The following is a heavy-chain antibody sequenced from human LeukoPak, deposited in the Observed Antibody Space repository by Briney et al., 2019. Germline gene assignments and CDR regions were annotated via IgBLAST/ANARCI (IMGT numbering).Heavy chain of an antibody. CDR3: ARDPGRSSSWYRFDP. Sequence: GGSWRLSGPASGFPFSSYSMNWVGQAPGKGLEWWAVISYDGSNKYYADSVKGRFTISRDNSKNTLYLQMNSLRAEDTAVYYCARDPGRSSSWYRFDPWGQGTLVTVSS. V-gene: IGHV3-30*03. CDR2: ISYDGSNK. CDR1: GFPFSSYS. D-gene: IGHD6-13*01. J-gene: IGHJ5*02.